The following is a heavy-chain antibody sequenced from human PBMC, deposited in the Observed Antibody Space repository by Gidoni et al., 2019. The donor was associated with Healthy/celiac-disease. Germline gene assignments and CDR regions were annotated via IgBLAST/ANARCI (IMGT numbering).Heavy chain of an antibody. CDR1: GGSFSGYY. CDR3: ARGYSSGWYKRSGFDY. J-gene: IGHJ4*02. CDR2: INHSGST. Sequence: QVQLQQWGAGLLKPSETLSITCAVYGGSFSGYYWSWIRQPPGKGLEWIEEINHSGSTNYNPSLKSRVTISVDTSKNQFSLKLSSVTAADTAVYYCARGYSSGWYKRSGFDYWGQGTLVTVSS. V-gene: IGHV4-34*01. D-gene: IGHD6-19*01.